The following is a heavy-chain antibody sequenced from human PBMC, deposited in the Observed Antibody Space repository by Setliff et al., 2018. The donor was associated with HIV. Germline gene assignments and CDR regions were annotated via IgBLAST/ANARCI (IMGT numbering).Heavy chain of an antibody. CDR2: MYYTGST. CDR3: ARDGGSSGWYFVLGYSDY. J-gene: IGHJ4*02. CDR1: GGSISGYY. Sequence: SETLSLTCAVSGGSISGYYWGWIRQPPGKGLEWIGSMYYTGSTYYNPSLKSRVTISIDTSKNQFSLKLNSVTAADTAMYYCARDGGSSGWYFVLGYSDYWGPGTLVTVSS. D-gene: IGHD6-19*01. V-gene: IGHV4-39*02.